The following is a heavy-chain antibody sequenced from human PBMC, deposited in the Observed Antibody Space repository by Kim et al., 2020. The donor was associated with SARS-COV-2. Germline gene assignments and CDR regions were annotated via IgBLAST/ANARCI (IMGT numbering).Heavy chain of an antibody. D-gene: IGHD3-9*01. J-gene: IGHJ5*02. Sequence: SETLSLTCTVSGGSISSSSYYWGWIRQPPGKGLEWIGSIYYSGSTYYNPSLKSRVTISVDTSKNQFSLKLSSVTAADTAVYYCARLRLVRCDPWGQGTLVTVSS. CDR3: ARLRLVRCDP. V-gene: IGHV4-39*01. CDR2: IYYSGST. CDR1: GGSISSSSYY.